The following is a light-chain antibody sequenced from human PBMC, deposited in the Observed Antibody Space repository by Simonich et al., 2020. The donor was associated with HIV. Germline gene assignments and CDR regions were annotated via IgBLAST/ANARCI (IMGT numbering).Light chain of an antibody. V-gene: IGKV1-NL1*01. J-gene: IGKJ4*01. CDR1: QDISNY. Sequence: DIQMTQSPSSLSASVGDRVTITCQASQDISNYLNWYQQKPGKAPKLLLYAASRLESGVPSRFSGSGSGTDYTLTISSLQPEDFATYYCQQYYSNTLTFGGGTKVEIK. CDR3: QQYYSNTLT. CDR2: AAS.